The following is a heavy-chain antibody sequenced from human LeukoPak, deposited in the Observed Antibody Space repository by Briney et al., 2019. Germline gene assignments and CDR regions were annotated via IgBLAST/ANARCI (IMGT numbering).Heavy chain of an antibody. J-gene: IGHJ4*02. D-gene: IGHD5-18*01. Sequence: SVKVSCKASGFTSTSSAVQWVRQARGQRLEWVGWIVVGSGNTNYAQKSQERVTITRDMSTSTAYMELSSLRSEDTAVYYCAAEIQLWSQFDYWGQGTLVTVSS. CDR3: AAEIQLWSQFDY. CDR2: IVVGSGNT. V-gene: IGHV1-58*01. CDR1: GFTSTSSA.